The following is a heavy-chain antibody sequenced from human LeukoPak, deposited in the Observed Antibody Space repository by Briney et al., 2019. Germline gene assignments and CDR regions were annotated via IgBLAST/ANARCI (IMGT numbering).Heavy chain of an antibody. Sequence: DYAAPVKGRFTTSRDDSKNTLYLQMNSLKTEDTAVYYCTTDPWFDPWGQGTLVTVSS. CDR3: TTDPWFDP. V-gene: IGHV3-15*01. J-gene: IGHJ5*02.